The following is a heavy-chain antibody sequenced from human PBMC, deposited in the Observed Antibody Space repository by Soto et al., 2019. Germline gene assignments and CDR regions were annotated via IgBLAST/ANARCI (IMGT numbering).Heavy chain of an antibody. CDR3: ARAFPLRDYDFWSGYYSNFDY. V-gene: IGHV1-46*01. Sequence: ASVKVSCKASGYTFTSYYMHWVRQAPGQGLEWMGIINPSGGSTSYAQKFQGRVTMTRDTSTSTVYMELSSLRSEDTAVYYCARAFPLRDYDFWSGYYSNFDYWGQGTLVTVSS. CDR2: INPSGGST. J-gene: IGHJ4*02. D-gene: IGHD3-3*01. CDR1: GYTFTSYY.